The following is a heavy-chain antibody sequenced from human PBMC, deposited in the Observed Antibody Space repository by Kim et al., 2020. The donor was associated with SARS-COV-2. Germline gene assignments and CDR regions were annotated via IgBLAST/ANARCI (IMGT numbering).Heavy chain of an antibody. CDR1: GYTFTSYY. J-gene: IGHJ5*02. V-gene: IGHV1-46*01. D-gene: IGHD3-10*02. Sequence: ASVKVSCKASGYTFTSYYMHWVRQAPGQGLEWMGIINPSGGSTSYAQKFQGRVTMTRDTSTSTVFMELSSLRSEDTAVYYCARAVVEYVGPVGGWFDPWGQGTLVTVSS. CDR2: INPSGGST. CDR3: ARAVVEYVGPVGGWFDP.